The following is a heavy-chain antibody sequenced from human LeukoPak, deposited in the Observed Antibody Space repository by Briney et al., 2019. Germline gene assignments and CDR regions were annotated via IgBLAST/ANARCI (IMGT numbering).Heavy chain of an antibody. V-gene: IGHV1-69*06. D-gene: IGHD3/OR15-3a*01. Sequence: ASVKVSCKASGGTFSKYGISWLRQAPGQGLEWMGRIIPIFGPALYAPQFKGRVTITADTSTETAYVEVTSLISEDTAVYFCATDPHSDFWTGYYWDSWGQGTLVTVSS. J-gene: IGHJ4*02. CDR3: ATDPHSDFWTGYYWDS. CDR1: GGTFSKYG. CDR2: IIPIFGPA.